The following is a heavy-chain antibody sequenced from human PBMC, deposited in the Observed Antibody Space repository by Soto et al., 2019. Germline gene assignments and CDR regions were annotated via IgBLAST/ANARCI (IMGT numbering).Heavy chain of an antibody. CDR2: ISSSGSTI. CDR3: ARPIEAGTWGYYYYGMDV. J-gene: IGHJ6*02. Sequence: GGSLRLSCAASGFTFSDYYMSWIRQAPGKGLEWVSYISSSGSTIYYADSVKGRFTISRDNAKNSLYLQMNSLRAEDTAVYYCARPIEAGTWGYYYYGMDVWGQGTTVTVSS. V-gene: IGHV3-11*01. CDR1: GFTFSDYY. D-gene: IGHD6-19*01.